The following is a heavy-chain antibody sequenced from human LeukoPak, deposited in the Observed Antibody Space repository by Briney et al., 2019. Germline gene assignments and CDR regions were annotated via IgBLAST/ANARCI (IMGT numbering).Heavy chain of an antibody. CDR1: GGSISSGDYF. J-gene: IGHJ5*02. Sequence: SETLSLTCAVSGGSISSGDYFWAWIRQPPGKGLELIAYIYNSGSTFYNPSLKSRVTTSVDTSKNQLSLKLRSVTAADTAVYYCARGDSRDSNWFDPWGQGTLVTVSS. CDR3: ARGDSRDSNWFDP. D-gene: IGHD3-22*01. V-gene: IGHV4-30-4*02. CDR2: IYNSGST.